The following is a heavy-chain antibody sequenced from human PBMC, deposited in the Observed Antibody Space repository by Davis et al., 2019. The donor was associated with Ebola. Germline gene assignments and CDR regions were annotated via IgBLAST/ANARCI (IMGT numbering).Heavy chain of an antibody. CDR2: ISGSGGST. J-gene: IGHJ4*02. Sequence: GGSLRLSCAASGFTFSSYAMSWVRQAPGKGLEWVSAISGSGGSTYYADSVKGRFTISRDNSKNTLYLQMNSLRAEDTAVYYCATASGSYYGCYDYWGQGTLVTVSS. CDR1: GFTFSSYA. CDR3: ATASGSYYGCYDY. V-gene: IGHV3-23*01. D-gene: IGHD1-26*01.